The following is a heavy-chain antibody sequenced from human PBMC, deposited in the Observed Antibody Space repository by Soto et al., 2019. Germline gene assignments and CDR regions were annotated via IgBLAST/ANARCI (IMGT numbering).Heavy chain of an antibody. CDR1: GGTFSSYA. CDR2: IIPIFGTA. D-gene: IGHD2-21*02. V-gene: IGHV1-69*13. Sequence: SVKVSCKASGGTFSSYAISWVRQAPGQGLEWMGGIIPIFGTANYAQKFQGRVTITADESTSTAYMELSSLRSEDTAVYYCARAAPYCGGDCPLDYYGMDVWGQGTTVTVSS. J-gene: IGHJ6*02. CDR3: ARAAPYCGGDCPLDYYGMDV.